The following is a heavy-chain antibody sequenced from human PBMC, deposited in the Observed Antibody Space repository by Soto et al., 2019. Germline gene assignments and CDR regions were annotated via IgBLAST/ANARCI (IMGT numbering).Heavy chain of an antibody. CDR3: ARDIVVVPAARPYYYYMDV. Sequence: SETLSLTCTVSGGSISSSSYYWGWIRQPPGKGLEWIGSIYYSGSTYYNPSLKSRVTLSVDTSKNQFSLKLSSVTAADTAVYYCARDIVVVPAARPYYYYMDVWGKGTTVTVSS. CDR2: IYYSGST. V-gene: IGHV4-39*01. J-gene: IGHJ6*03. D-gene: IGHD2-2*02. CDR1: GGSISSSSYY.